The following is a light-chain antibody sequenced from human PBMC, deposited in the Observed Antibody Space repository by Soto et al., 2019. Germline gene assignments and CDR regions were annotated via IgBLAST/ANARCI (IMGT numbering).Light chain of an antibody. V-gene: IGLV2-14*01. CDR3: CSYAGSFTWV. Sequence: QSALTQPASVSGSPGQSITISCIGTNSDVGGYDFVSWYQQHPGKAPKLLIYEVSNRPSGVPDRFSGSKSDNTASLTISGLQAEDEADYYCCSYAGSFTWVFGGGTKLTVL. J-gene: IGLJ3*02. CDR1: NSDVGGYDF. CDR2: EVS.